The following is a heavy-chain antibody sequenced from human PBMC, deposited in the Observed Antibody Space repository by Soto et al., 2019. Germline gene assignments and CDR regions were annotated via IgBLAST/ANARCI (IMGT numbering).Heavy chain of an antibody. CDR2: INPNTGDT. J-gene: IGHJ6*01. CDR1: GYTFTAYH. Sequence: QVQLVQSGAEVKRPVSSVKVSCKASGYTFTAYHNHWVRVVPGQGLEWMGWINPNTGDTNYARKFQGRVTMTRDTPIGTGYMGLSSLASDDPGVYVCVSGRAARSYNYSRMDVWGQGYAVNVSS. V-gene: IGHV1-2*02. D-gene: IGHD1-26*01. CDR3: VSGRAARSYNYSRMDV.